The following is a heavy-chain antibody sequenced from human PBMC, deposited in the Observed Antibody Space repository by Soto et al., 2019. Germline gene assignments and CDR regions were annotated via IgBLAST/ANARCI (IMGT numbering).Heavy chain of an antibody. Sequence: EVQLVESGGGLVQPGGSLSLSCAASGFIFTNYWMNWVRQAPGKGPVWVARVNSDGSSAYYADSVKGRFTFSRDNAKNTLYLQMNSLTVEDTAVYYCASDLDASCDYWGRGTLVTVSS. V-gene: IGHV3-74*01. CDR2: VNSDGSSA. J-gene: IGHJ4*02. D-gene: IGHD3-3*01. CDR3: ASDLDASCDY. CDR1: GFIFTNYW.